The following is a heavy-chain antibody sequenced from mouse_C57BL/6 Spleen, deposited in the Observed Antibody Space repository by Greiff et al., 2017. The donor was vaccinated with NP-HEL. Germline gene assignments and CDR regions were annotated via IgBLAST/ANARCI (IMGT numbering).Heavy chain of an antibody. J-gene: IGHJ1*03. V-gene: IGHV8-12*01. Sequence: QVTLKESGPGILQSSQTLSLTCSFSGFSLSTSGMGVSWIRQPSGKGLEWLAHIYWDDDKRYNPSLKSRLTISKDTSRNQVFLKITSVDTADTATYYCARSERTTVVDWYFDVWGTGTTVTVSS. CDR1: GFSLSTSGMG. D-gene: IGHD1-1*01. CDR2: IYWDDDK. CDR3: ARSERTTVVDWYFDV.